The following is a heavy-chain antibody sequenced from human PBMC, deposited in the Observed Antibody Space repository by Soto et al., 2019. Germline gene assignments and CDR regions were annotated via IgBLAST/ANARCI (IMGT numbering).Heavy chain of an antibody. CDR3: ARYQAIAVAGPDY. CDR1: GFTFSSYG. Sequence: QVQLVESGGGVVQPGRSLRLSCAASGFTFSSYGMHWVRQAPGKGLEWVAVIWYDGSNKYYADSVKGRFTISRDNSKNTLYLQMNSLRAEDTAVYYCARYQAIAVAGPDYWGQGTLVTVSS. V-gene: IGHV3-33*01. J-gene: IGHJ4*02. CDR2: IWYDGSNK. D-gene: IGHD6-19*01.